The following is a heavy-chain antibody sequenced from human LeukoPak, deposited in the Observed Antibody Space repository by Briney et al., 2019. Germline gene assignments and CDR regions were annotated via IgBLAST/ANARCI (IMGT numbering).Heavy chain of an antibody. D-gene: IGHD4-17*01. CDR1: GFTFSSYA. CDR3: ARDGYYGDYVRIRWFDP. V-gene: IGHV3-30*04. J-gene: IGHJ5*02. Sequence: GGSLRLSCAASGFTFSSYAMHWVRQAPGKGLEWVAVISYDGSNKYYADSVKGRFTISRDNSKNTLYLQMNSLRAEDMAVYYCARDGYYGDYVRIRWFDPWGQGTLVTFSS. CDR2: ISYDGSNK.